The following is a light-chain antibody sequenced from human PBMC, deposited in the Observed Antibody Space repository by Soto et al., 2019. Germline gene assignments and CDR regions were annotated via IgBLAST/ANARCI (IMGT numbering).Light chain of an antibody. CDR2: DAS. CDR1: QSIASH. J-gene: IGKJ3*01. Sequence: EVVLTQSPATLSLSPGERATLSCRASQSIASHLVWYQQKPGQAPRLLIHDASSRATGIPARFSGSGSGTDFTLTISSLEPEDFAVYYCHHYDNSPPFPFGPGTKVDIK. V-gene: IGKV3-11*01. CDR3: HHYDNSPPFP.